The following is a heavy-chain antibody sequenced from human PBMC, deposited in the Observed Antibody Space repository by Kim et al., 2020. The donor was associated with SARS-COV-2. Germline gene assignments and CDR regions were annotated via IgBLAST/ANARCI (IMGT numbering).Heavy chain of an antibody. V-gene: IGHV4-59*01. D-gene: IGHD3-3*01. CDR2: IYYSGST. CDR1: GGSISSYY. Sequence: SETLSLTCTVSGGSISSYYWSWIRQPPGKRLEWIGYIYYSGSTNYNPSLKSRVTISVDMSKNQLSLKLTSVTPADTAVYYCARVQGLTIFGVVPPGGYY. CDR3: ARVQGLTIFGVVPPGGYY. J-gene: IGHJ6*01.